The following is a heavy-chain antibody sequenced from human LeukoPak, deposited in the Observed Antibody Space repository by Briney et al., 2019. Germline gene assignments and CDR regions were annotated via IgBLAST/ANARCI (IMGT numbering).Heavy chain of an antibody. J-gene: IGHJ5*02. CDR1: GYTFTSYG. D-gene: IGHD3-10*01. CDR2: ISAYNGNT. Sequence: ASVKVSCKASGYTFTSYGISWVRQAPGQGLEWMGWISAYNGNTNYAQKLQGRVTMTTDTSTSTAYMELRSLRSDDTAVYYCARGVDYYGSGSYHNWFDPWGQGTLVTVSS. V-gene: IGHV1-18*01. CDR3: ARGVDYYGSGSYHNWFDP.